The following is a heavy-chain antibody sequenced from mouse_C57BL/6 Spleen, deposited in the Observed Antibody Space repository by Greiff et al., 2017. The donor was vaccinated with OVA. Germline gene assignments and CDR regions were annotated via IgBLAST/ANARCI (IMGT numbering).Heavy chain of an antibody. Sequence: QVQLQQPGAELVMPGASVKLSCKASGYTFTSYWMHWVKQRPGLGLEWIGEIDPSDSYTNYNQKFKGKSTLTVDKSSSTAYMQLSSLTSEDSAVYYCARRDYSFDYWGQGTTLTVSS. CDR2: IDPSDSYT. CDR1: GYTFTSYW. J-gene: IGHJ2*01. CDR3: ARRDYSFDY. V-gene: IGHV1-69*01. D-gene: IGHD2-4*01.